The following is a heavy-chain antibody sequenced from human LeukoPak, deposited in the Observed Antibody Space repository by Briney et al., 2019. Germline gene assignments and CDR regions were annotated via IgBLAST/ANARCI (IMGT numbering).Heavy chain of an antibody. J-gene: IGHJ4*02. V-gene: IGHV3-53*01. CDR1: GFTFSRYA. D-gene: IGHD3-10*01. Sequence: QPGRSLRLSCAASGFTFSRYAMHWVRQAPGKGLECVSFLYTGGDTYYADSVKGRFTISRDNSKNTLYLQMNGLRAEDTAVYYCARGPGSRGIFDYWGQGTQVTVSS. CDR2: LYTGGDT. CDR3: ARGPGSRGIFDY.